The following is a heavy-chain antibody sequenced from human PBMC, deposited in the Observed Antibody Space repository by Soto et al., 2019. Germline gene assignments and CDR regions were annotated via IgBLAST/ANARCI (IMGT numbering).Heavy chain of an antibody. CDR2: IYYSGST. V-gene: IGHV4-31*03. Sequence: SETLSLTCTVSGGSISSGGYYWSWIRQHPGKGLEWIGYIYYSGSTYYNPSLKSRVTISVDTSKNQFSLKLGSVTAADTAVYYCARDRDTAGYYGMDVWGQGTTVTVYS. CDR3: ARDRDTAGYYGMDV. CDR1: GGSISSGGYY. D-gene: IGHD5-18*01. J-gene: IGHJ6*02.